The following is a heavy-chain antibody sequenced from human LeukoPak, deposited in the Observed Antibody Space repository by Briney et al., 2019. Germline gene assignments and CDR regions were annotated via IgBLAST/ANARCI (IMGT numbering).Heavy chain of an antibody. CDR3: AKGSGSGWYGWFAP. D-gene: IGHD6-19*01. V-gene: IGHV3-23*01. Sequence: PGESLRLSCAASGFTFNDYAMYWVRQAPGKGLEWVSSIDASGGATYYADSVKGRFTISRDNSKNTFYLQMNSLRAEDTAVYFCAKGSGSGWYGWFAPWGQGALVTVSS. CDR1: GFTFNDYA. CDR2: IDASGGAT. J-gene: IGHJ5*02.